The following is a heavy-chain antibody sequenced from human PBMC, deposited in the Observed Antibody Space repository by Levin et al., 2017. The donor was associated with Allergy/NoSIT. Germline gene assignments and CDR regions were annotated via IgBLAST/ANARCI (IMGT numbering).Heavy chain of an antibody. CDR1: GFTFSSYW. CDR3: ARNWRSAFDI. D-gene: IGHD2-8*02. Sequence: HAGGSLRLSCAASGFTFSSYWMSWVRQAPGKGPEWVANIKQDGTEKFYVDSVKGRFTISKDNAKNSVDLHMTSLRVEDSAVYYCARNWRSAFDIWGQGTMVTVSS. V-gene: IGHV3-7*01. J-gene: IGHJ3*02. CDR2: IKQDGTEK.